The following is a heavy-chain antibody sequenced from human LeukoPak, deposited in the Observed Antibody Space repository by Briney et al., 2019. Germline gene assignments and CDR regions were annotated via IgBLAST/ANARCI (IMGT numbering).Heavy chain of an antibody. Sequence: GGSLRLSCAASGFTFSSYAMSWVRQAPGKGLEWVSVIYSGGSTYYADSVKGRFTISRDNSKDTLYLQMNSLRAEDTAVYYCARDSFDLVSSRRGVYYYYYMDVWGKGTTVTVSS. D-gene: IGHD3-9*01. V-gene: IGHV3-53*01. CDR2: IYSGGST. CDR1: GFTFSSYA. J-gene: IGHJ6*03. CDR3: ARDSFDLVSSRRGVYYYYYMDV.